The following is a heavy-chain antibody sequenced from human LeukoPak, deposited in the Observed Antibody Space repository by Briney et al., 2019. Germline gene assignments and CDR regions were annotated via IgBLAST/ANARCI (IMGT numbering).Heavy chain of an antibody. Sequence: GGSLRLSCAASGFTLSSYAMSWVRQAPGKGLEWVSAISSSGGGTYYADSVKGRFTISRDNSRNTLYLQMNSLRAEDTAVYYCAKTDVDYDILTVSYFDYWGQGTLVTVSS. V-gene: IGHV3-23*01. D-gene: IGHD3-9*01. J-gene: IGHJ4*02. CDR3: AKTDVDYDILTVSYFDY. CDR1: GFTLSSYA. CDR2: ISSSGGGT.